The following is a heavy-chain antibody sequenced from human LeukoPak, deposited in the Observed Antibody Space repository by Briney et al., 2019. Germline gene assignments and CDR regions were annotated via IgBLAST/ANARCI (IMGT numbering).Heavy chain of an antibody. V-gene: IGHV3-30*03. CDR1: GFTFSSYG. Sequence: GGSLLLSCAASGFTFSSYGMHWVRQAPGKGLEWVAVISYDGSNKYYADSVKGRFTISRDNSKNTLYLQMNSLRAEDTAVYYCAGGIPAAVRGWFDPWGQGTLVTVSS. D-gene: IGHD6-13*01. CDR3: AGGIPAAVRGWFDP. J-gene: IGHJ5*02. CDR2: ISYDGSNK.